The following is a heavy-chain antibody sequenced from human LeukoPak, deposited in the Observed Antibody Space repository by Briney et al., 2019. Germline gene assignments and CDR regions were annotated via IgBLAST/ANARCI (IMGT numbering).Heavy chain of an antibody. CDR3: ARGSQGYDSSGYHWFDY. D-gene: IGHD3-22*01. CDR2: IYTSGST. J-gene: IGHJ4*02. CDR1: GGSISSYY. V-gene: IGHV4-4*07. Sequence: SETLSLTCTVSGGSISSYYWSWILQPAGKGLEWIGRIYTSGSTNYNPSLKSRVTMSVDTSKNQFSLKLSSVTAADTAVYYCARGSQGYDSSGYHWFDYWGQGTLVTVSS.